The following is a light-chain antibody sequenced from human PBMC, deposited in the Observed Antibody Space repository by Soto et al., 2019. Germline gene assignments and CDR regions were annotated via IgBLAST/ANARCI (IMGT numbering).Light chain of an antibody. V-gene: IGKV1-27*01. Sequence: DIQMTHSPSSLSASVGDRVTITCRASQGIYNFLAWYQQKPGRVPKLLIYAASTLQSGVPSRFSGSGSGTDFTLTISSLQPEDVATYYCQNYKSVPLTFGGGAKVEI. CDR2: AAS. CDR3: QNYKSVPLT. CDR1: QGIYNF. J-gene: IGKJ4*01.